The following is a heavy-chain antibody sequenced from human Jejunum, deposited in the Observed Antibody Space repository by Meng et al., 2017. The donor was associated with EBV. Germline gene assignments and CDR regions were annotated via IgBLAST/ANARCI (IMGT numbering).Heavy chain of an antibody. CDR1: GYTFTDYA. D-gene: IGHD3-10*01. CDR2: INTANGNP. Sequence: QPCQSWSGFNKPGASCRLPCKASGYTFTDYAIIWVRQAPGQGLEWMGWINTANGNPTYAQAFTGRFVFSLDTSVNTAFLQISDLKAEDSALYYCARYSGSYSLANWGQGTLVTVSS. CDR3: ARYSGSYSLAN. J-gene: IGHJ4*02. V-gene: IGHV7-4-1*02.